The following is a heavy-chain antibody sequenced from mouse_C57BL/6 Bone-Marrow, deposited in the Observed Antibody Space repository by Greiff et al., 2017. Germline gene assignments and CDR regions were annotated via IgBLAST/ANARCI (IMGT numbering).Heavy chain of an antibody. CDR2: IHPNSGST. Sequence: QVQLQQPGAELVKPGASVKLSCKASGYTFTSYWMHWVKQRPGQGLEWIGMIHPNSGSTNYNEKLKSKATLTVDKSSSTAYMQLSSLTSEDSAVYYCARWTLYYYGSSWYFDVWGTGTTVTVSS. V-gene: IGHV1-64*01. J-gene: IGHJ1*03. D-gene: IGHD1-1*01. CDR3: ARWTLYYYGSSWYFDV. CDR1: GYTFTSYW.